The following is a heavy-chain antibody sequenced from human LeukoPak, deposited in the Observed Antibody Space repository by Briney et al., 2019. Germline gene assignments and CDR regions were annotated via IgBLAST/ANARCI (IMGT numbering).Heavy chain of an antibody. D-gene: IGHD3-22*01. Sequence: GGSLRLSCAASGFTFSNAWMSWVRQAPGKGLEWVGRIKSKTDGGTTDYAAPVKGSFTISRDDSKNTLYLKMNSLKTEETAVYYCTSDQYYDSSCYFQYFVYWGRGSLVTVSS. J-gene: IGHJ4*02. V-gene: IGHV3-15*01. CDR1: GFTFSNAW. CDR2: IKSKTDGGTT. CDR3: TSDQYYDSSCYFQYFVY.